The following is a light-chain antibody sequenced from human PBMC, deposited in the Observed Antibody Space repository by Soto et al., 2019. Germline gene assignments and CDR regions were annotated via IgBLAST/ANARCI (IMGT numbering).Light chain of an antibody. CDR2: EGS. Sequence: QSVLTQPASVSGSPGQSITISCTGTSSDVGGYNLVSWYEQGPGKAPKLIIYEGSKRPSGVSHRFSGSKSGNTASLTISGLQAEDEATYYCCSFAGSSTWVFGGGTKLTVL. V-gene: IGLV2-23*01. CDR3: CSFAGSSTWV. CDR1: SSDVGGYNL. J-gene: IGLJ3*02.